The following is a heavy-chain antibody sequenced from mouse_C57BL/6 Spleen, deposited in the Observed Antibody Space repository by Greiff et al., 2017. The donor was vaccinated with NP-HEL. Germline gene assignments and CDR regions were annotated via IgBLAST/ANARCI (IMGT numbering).Heavy chain of an antibody. CDR1: GYTFTSYW. Sequence: QVQLQQPGAELVKPGASVKLSCKASGYTFTSYWMHWVKQRPGQGLEWIGMMHPNSGSNNYNEKFKSQATLTVDKSSSTAYMQLSSLTSEDSAVYDCARSDCSNDRVYSLDYWGQGTTLTVSS. V-gene: IGHV1-64*01. CDR3: ARSDCSNDRVYSLDY. CDR2: MHPNSGSN. D-gene: IGHD2-12*01. J-gene: IGHJ2*01.